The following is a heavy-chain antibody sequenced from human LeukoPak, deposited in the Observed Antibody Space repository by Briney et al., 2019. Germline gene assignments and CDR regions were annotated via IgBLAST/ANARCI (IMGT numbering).Heavy chain of an antibody. J-gene: IGHJ4*02. Sequence: PSETLSLTCTVSGGSINKYYWSWIRQSPGKGLEWLGYVHDSAGTIYNPSLKSRVTISVGTSKTQFSLKLRSVTAADTAVYYCVRDRNYFFDYWGQGTLVTVSS. CDR1: GGSINKYY. D-gene: IGHD1-14*01. CDR3: VRDRNYFFDY. CDR2: VHDSAGT. V-gene: IGHV4-59*12.